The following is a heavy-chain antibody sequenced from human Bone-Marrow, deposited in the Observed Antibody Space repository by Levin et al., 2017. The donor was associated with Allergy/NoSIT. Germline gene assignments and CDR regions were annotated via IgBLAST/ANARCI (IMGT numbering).Heavy chain of an antibody. V-gene: IGHV3-11*06. D-gene: IGHD2-21*02. CDR2: TTGMSDYT. J-gene: IGHJ4*02. CDR3: ARDTPGDWSFDY. CDR1: GFTFRDYY. Sequence: GESLKISCAASGFTFRDYYMSWVRQAPGKGLEWISYTTGMSDYTTYADSVKGRFTSSRDDAKSSLYLHMNSLRDEDTAVYYCARDTPGDWSFDYWGQGILVTVSS.